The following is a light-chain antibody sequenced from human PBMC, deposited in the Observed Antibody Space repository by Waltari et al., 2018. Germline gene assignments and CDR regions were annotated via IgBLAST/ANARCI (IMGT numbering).Light chain of an antibody. J-gene: IGLJ2*01. Sequence: QSVLTQPPSASGPPGQTVTISCSGSNSNIGSKPVSWYQQRPGAAPKLLIYSNDRRPAGVPDSFSGSKSGTSASLDITGLQSEDEADYHCAAWDVRLNAVVFCGGTKLTVL. CDR1: NSNIGSKP. CDR2: SND. V-gene: IGLV1-44*01. CDR3: AAWDVRLNAVV.